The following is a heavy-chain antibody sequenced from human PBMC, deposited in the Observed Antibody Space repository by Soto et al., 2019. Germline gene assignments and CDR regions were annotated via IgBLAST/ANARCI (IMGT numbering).Heavy chain of an antibody. V-gene: IGHV3-33*01. CDR1: GFTFSSYG. J-gene: IGHJ5*02. CDR2: IWYDGSNK. CDR3: ARDGRQLRYFDWRRRGNWFDP. D-gene: IGHD3-9*01. Sequence: QVQLVESGGGVVQPGRSLRLSCAASGFTFSSYGMHWVRQAPGKGLEWVAVIWYDGSNKYYADSVKGRFTISRDNSKNTIYLQMNSMRAEDTAVYYCARDGRQLRYFDWRRRGNWFDPWGQGTLVTVSS.